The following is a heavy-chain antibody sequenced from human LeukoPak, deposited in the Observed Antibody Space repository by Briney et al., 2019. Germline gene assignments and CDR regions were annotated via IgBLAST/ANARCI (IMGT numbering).Heavy chain of an antibody. Sequence: GGSLRLSCAASGFTFSTYSMNWVRQAPGKGLEWVSSISSSSSYIYYADSVKGRFTISRDNAKNSRYLQMNSLRAEDTAVYYCASSLAAAGTGGWFDPWGQGTLVTVSS. CDR1: GFTFSTYS. CDR2: ISSSSSYI. V-gene: IGHV3-21*01. J-gene: IGHJ5*02. D-gene: IGHD6-13*01. CDR3: ASSLAAAGTGGWFDP.